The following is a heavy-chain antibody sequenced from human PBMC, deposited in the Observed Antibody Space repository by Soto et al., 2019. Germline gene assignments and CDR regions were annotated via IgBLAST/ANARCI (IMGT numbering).Heavy chain of an antibody. CDR1: GGSISSYY. V-gene: IGHV4-59*08. Sequence: QVQLQESGPGLVKPSETLSLTCTVSGGSISSYYWSWIRQPPGKGLEWIGYINYSGSTNYNPSLKSRVTISVDTSKNQFSLKLSSVTAADTAVYYCARLYHWFDPWGQGTLVTVSS. CDR2: INYSGST. D-gene: IGHD2-2*02. CDR3: ARLYHWFDP. J-gene: IGHJ5*02.